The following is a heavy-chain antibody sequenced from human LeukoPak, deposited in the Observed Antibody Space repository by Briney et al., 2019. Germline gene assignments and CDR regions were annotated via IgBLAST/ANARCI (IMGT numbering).Heavy chain of an antibody. CDR1: GFTFSSYA. D-gene: IGHD3-16*01. J-gene: IGHJ5*02. V-gene: IGHV3-23*01. CDR2: ISGSGGST. Sequence: GGSLRLSCAASGFTFSSYAMSWVRQAPGKGLEWVSAISGSGGSTYCADSVKGRFTISRDNSKNTLYLQMNSLRAEDTAVYYCAKDWGTAPAPLNWFDPWGQGTLVTVSS. CDR3: AKDWGTAPAPLNWFDP.